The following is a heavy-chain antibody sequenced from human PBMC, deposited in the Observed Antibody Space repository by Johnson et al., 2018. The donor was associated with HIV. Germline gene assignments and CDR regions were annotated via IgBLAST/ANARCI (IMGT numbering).Heavy chain of an antibody. CDR3: ARDTFAGAYGDWPDAFDI. D-gene: IGHD4-17*01. CDR1: GFTFSSYA. Sequence: VQLVESGGGLVQPGGSLRLSCAASGFTFSSYAMSWVRQAPGKGLEWVSAISGSGGSTYYADSVKGRFTISRDNSKNTLYLQMNSLRAGDTAVYYRARDTFAGAYGDWPDAFDIWGQGTMVTVSS. V-gene: IGHV3-23*04. CDR2: ISGSGGST. J-gene: IGHJ3*02.